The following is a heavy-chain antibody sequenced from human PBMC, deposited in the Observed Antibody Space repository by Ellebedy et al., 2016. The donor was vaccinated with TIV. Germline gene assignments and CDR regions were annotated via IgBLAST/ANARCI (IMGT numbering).Heavy chain of an antibody. CDR3: RPHDGLGY. CDR1: GFTFSRHW. Sequence: PGGSLRLSCAASGFTFSRHWMHWVRQAPGKGLEWVANINQNGREKNFVDSVKGRFSISRDNAKNSLFLQMSSLRADDTAVYYCRPHDGLGYWGQGILVTVSS. D-gene: IGHD1-1*01. J-gene: IGHJ4*02. CDR2: INQNGREK. V-gene: IGHV3-7*01.